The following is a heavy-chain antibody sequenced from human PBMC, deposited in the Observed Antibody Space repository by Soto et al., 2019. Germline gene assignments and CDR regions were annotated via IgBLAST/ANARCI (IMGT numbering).Heavy chain of an antibody. Sequence: SVKVSCKASGGTFSSYTISWVRQAPGQGLEWMGRIIPILGIANYAQKFQGRVTITADKSTSTAYMELSSLRSEDTAVYYCARAPLYDYVWGGYRYNDYWGQGTLVTVSS. CDR2: IIPILGIA. CDR3: ARAPLYDYVWGGYRYNDY. CDR1: GGTFSSYT. V-gene: IGHV1-69*02. J-gene: IGHJ4*02. D-gene: IGHD3-16*02.